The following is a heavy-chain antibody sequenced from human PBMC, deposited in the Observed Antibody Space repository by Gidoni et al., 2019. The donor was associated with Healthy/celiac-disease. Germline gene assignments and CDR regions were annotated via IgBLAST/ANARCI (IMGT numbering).Heavy chain of an antibody. CDR3: ASTSQKPALRVAAAGMYYYYYGMDV. D-gene: IGHD6-13*01. V-gene: IGHV4-34*01. Sequence: QVQLQQWGAGLLKPSETLSLTCDVYGGSFSGYYCSWIRHPPGKGLEWLGEINHSGSTNYNPSLNGRVTISVDTSKNQLSLKLSSVTAADTAVYYCASTSQKPALRVAAAGMYYYYYGMDVWGQGTTVTVSS. CDR1: GGSFSGYY. CDR2: INHSGST. J-gene: IGHJ6*02.